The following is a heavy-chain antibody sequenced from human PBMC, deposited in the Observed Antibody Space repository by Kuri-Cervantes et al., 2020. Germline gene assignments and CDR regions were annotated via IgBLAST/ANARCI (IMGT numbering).Heavy chain of an antibody. Sequence: SETLSLTCAVYGGSFSGYYWSWIRQPPGKGLEWIGEINHSGSTNYNPSLKSRVTISVDTSKNQFSLKLSSVTAADTAVYYCARDPYHSGYDYPVDNWGQGTRVTVSS. J-gene: IGHJ4*02. D-gene: IGHD5-12*01. V-gene: IGHV4-34*01. CDR1: GGSFSGYY. CDR3: ARDPYHSGYDYPVDN. CDR2: INHSGST.